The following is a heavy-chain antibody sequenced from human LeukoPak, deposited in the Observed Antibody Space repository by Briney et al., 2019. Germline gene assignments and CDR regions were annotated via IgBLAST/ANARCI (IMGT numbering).Heavy chain of an antibody. J-gene: IGHJ5*02. Sequence: GGSLRLSCAASGFPFSSYSMTWVRQPPGKALEWVSSNSDSSSFMYYADSVRGRFTISRDNAKNSLYLQMNSLRAEDTAVYYCARDITYLSKNWFDPWGQGTLVTVSS. CDR1: GFPFSSYS. CDR3: ARDITYLSKNWFDP. CDR2: NSDSSSFM. V-gene: IGHV3-21*01. D-gene: IGHD2/OR15-2a*01.